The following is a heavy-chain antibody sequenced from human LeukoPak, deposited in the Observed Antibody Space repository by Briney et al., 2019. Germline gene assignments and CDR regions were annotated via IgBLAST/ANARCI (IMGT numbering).Heavy chain of an antibody. D-gene: IGHD6-19*01. Sequence: PSETLSLTCTVSGGSISSYYWSWIRQPPGKGLEWIGYIYYSGSINYNPSLKSRVTISVDTSKNQFSLKLSSVTAADTAVYYCARLEQWLDYYYYYGMDVWGQGTTVTVSS. V-gene: IGHV4-59*08. CDR2: IYYSGSI. J-gene: IGHJ6*02. CDR1: GGSISSYY. CDR3: ARLEQWLDYYYYYGMDV.